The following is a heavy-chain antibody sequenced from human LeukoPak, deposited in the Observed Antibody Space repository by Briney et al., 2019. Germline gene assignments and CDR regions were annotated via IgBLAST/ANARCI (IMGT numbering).Heavy chain of an antibody. D-gene: IGHD5-18*01. V-gene: IGHV4-59*12. J-gene: IGHJ4*02. CDR3: ARGGDVDTAMYYFDY. CDR2: IYYSGST. CDR1: GGSISSYY. Sequence: PSETLSLTCTVSGGSISSYYWSWIRQPPGKGLEWIGYIYYSGSTNYNPSLKSRVTISVDTSKNQFSLKLSSVTAADTAVYYCARGGDVDTAMYYFDYWGQGTLVTVSS.